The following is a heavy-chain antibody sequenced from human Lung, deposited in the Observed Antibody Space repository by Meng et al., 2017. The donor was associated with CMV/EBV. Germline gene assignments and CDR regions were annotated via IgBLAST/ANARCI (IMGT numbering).Heavy chain of an antibody. Sequence: QVQVWGTGPALVKPSETLSLLAAVLCDYLPYHNWWAWVRQPPGKGVEWIGEIPHRGSSAYNPSLKSRVSMSIDKSKNQFSLKLTSVTAADTAVYHCLRRSGGSVWGQGTLVTVSS. D-gene: IGHD3-10*01. J-gene: IGHJ1*01. CDR1: CDYLPYHNW. CDR3: LRRSGGSV. V-gene: IGHV4-4*02. CDR2: IPHRGSS.